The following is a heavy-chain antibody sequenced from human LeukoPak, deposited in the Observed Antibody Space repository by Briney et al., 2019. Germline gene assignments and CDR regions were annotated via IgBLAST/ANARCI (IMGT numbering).Heavy chain of an antibody. V-gene: IGHV4-34*01. CDR3: ARNGLLRFLEWLPGYYYMDV. CDR2: INHSGST. CDR1: GGSFSGYY. D-gene: IGHD3-3*01. Sequence: PSETLSLTCAVYGGSFSGYYWSWIRQPPGKGLEWIGEINHSGSTNYNPSLKSRVTISVDTSKNQFSLKLSSVTAADTAVYYCARNGLLRFLEWLPGYYYMDVWGKGTTVTVSS. J-gene: IGHJ6*03.